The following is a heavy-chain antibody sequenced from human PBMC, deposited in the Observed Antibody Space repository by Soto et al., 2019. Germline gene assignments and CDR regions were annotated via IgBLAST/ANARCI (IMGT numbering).Heavy chain of an antibody. CDR3: AKDPMRETVVVSSARRWFDS. D-gene: IGHD2-2*01. Sequence: EVQLLESGGGLVQPGGSLRLSCAASGFTFSSYAMSWVRQAPGKGLEWVSTLTGSGGSTYSADSVKGRFTISRDNSRNTLYLQMNSLRAEVTAVYYCAKDPMRETVVVSSARRWFDSWGQGTLVTVSS. CDR1: GFTFSSYA. V-gene: IGHV3-23*01. J-gene: IGHJ5*01. CDR2: LTGSGGST.